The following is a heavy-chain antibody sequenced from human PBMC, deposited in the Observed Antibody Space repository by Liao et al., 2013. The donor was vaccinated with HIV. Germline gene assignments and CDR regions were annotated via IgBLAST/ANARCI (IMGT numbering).Heavy chain of an antibody. V-gene: IGHV4-59*10. J-gene: IGHJ6*01. Sequence: QVPLRQWGTGLLKPSETLSLTCAVYGGTFIDYYWSWIRQPAGKGLEWIGRIYTSGSTNYNPSLKSRVTISVDTSKNQFSLKLSSVTAADTACSYFVSTSEETYRPLLRYLLRLWG. CDR3: VSTSEETYRPLLRYLLRL. CDR2: IYTSGST. D-gene: IGHD5/OR15-5a*01. CDR1: GGTFIDYY.